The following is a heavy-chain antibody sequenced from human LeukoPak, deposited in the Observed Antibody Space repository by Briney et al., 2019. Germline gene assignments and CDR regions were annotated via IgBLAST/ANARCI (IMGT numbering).Heavy chain of an antibody. CDR3: ARGFTMVRGPYGWFDP. D-gene: IGHD3-10*01. Sequence: SETLSLTCTVSNDSISSYYWSWIRQPAGKGLEWIGRIYTSGSINYNPSLKSRVTVSVDTSKKRFTLKLSSVTAADTAVYYCARGFTMVRGPYGWFDPWGQGALVTVSS. J-gene: IGHJ5*02. V-gene: IGHV4-4*07. CDR2: IYTSGSI. CDR1: NDSISSYY.